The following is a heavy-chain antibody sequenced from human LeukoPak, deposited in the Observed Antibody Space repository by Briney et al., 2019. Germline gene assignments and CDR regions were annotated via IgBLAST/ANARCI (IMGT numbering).Heavy chain of an antibody. J-gene: IGHJ4*02. CDR3: ARRSARVRRSSIDY. CDR1: GGSINSSPYY. V-gene: IGHV4-39*07. D-gene: IGHD2-15*01. CDR2: IYYTGST. Sequence: SETLSLTCTVSGGSINSSPYYWGWIRQPPRKGLEWIASIYYTGSTYYNPSLKSRVTISVDTSKNQFSLKLSSVTAADTAVYYCARRSARVRRSSIDYWGQGTLVTVSS.